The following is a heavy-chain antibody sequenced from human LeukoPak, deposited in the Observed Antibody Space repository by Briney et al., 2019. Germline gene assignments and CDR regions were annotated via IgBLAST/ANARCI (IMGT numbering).Heavy chain of an antibody. D-gene: IGHD6-13*01. CDR1: GFIFSDYS. Sequence: GGSLRLSCAASGFIFSDYSMNWVRQAPGQGLDWVSSISSRSGYIYYAESVKGRFTISRDNAKNSLYLQMNSLRAEDTAVYYCASSSWYDSPGVAWGKGTTVTVSS. J-gene: IGHJ6*04. CDR2: ISSRSGYI. CDR3: ASSSWYDSPGVA. V-gene: IGHV3-21*01.